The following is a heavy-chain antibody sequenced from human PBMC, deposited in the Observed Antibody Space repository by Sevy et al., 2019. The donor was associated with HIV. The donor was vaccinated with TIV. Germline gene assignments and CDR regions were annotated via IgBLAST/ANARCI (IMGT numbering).Heavy chain of an antibody. V-gene: IGHV4-59*08. Sequence: SESLSLTCTVSGGSITSLYWNWIRQPPGKGLEWIANIYYNGHINYNPSLKSRVTLSLDTSKNQFALRLSSVTAADTAMYYCAGENAWGRGYSWGQGTLVTVSS. CDR2: IYYNGHI. CDR1: GGSITSLY. J-gene: IGHJ4*02. CDR3: AGENAWGRGYS. D-gene: IGHD1-26*01.